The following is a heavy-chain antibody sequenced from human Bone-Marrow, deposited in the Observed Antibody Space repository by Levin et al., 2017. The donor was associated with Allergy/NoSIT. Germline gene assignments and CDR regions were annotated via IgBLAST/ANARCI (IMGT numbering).Heavy chain of an antibody. D-gene: IGHD3-3*01. J-gene: IGHJ4*02. Sequence: GESLKISCAASGFTFSVTHMAWVHQAPGKGLEWVATITGGGDDTFYADSVKGRFTISRDNSKKTLYLQLNSLRAEDTAVYYCAKEEWYRFDTWGRGTLVTVSS. V-gene: IGHV3-23*01. CDR2: ITGGGDDT. CDR1: GFTFSVTH. CDR3: AKEEWYRFDT.